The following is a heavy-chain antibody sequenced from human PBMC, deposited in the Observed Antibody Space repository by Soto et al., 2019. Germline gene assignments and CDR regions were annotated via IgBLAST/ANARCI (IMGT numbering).Heavy chain of an antibody. CDR2: IDWDDDK. V-gene: IGHV2-70*12. Sequence: SGPTLVNPTQTLTLTCTFSGFSLITSGVCVSWIRQPPGKALEWLALIDWDDDKYYSTSLKTRLTISKDTSKNQVVLTMTNMDPVDTATYYCAHSLIPNWGSRGAFDYWGQGTLVTVSS. J-gene: IGHJ4*02. CDR3: AHSLIPNWGSRGAFDY. CDR1: GFSLITSGVC. D-gene: IGHD7-27*01.